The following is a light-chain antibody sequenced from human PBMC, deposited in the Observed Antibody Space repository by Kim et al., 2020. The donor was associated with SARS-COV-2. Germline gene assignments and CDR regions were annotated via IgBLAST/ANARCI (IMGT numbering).Light chain of an antibody. CDR3: QQSYKAPHT. CDR1: QNIDNY. Sequence: SASVGDRVTISCRASQNIDNYVNWYQQKPAKAPRLLIYAASTLQSGVPPRFSGSGSGTDFVITISSLQPEDFASYYCQQSYKAPHTFGQGTKLEI. J-gene: IGKJ2*01. CDR2: AAS. V-gene: IGKV1-39*01.